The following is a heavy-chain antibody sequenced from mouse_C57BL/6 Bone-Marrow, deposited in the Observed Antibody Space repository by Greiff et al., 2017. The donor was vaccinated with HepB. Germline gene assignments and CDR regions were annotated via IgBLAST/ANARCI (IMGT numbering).Heavy chain of an antibody. V-gene: IGHV2-3*01. CDR3: AKPRDYYGREDWYFDV. Sequence: VKVVESGPGLVAPSQSLSITCTVSGFSLTSYGVSWVRQPPGKGLEWLGVIWGDGSTNYHSALISRLSISTDNSKSQVFLKLNSLQTDDTATYYCAKPRDYYGREDWYFDVWGTGTTVTVSS. D-gene: IGHD1-1*01. CDR2: IWGDGST. CDR1: GFSLTSYG. J-gene: IGHJ1*03.